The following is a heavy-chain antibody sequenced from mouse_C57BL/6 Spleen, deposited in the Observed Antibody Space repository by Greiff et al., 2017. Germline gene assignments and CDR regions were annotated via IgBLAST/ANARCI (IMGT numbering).Heavy chain of an antibody. V-gene: IGHV1-19*01. J-gene: IGHJ2*01. Sequence: VQLQQSGPVLVKPGASVKMSCKASGYTFTDYYMNWVKQSHGKSLEWIGVINPYNGGTSYNQKFKGKATLTVDKSSSTAYMELNSLTSEDSAVYYCAREGDYYYFDYWGQGTTLTVSS. D-gene: IGHD2-4*01. CDR2: INPYNGGT. CDR1: GYTFTDYY. CDR3: AREGDYYYFDY.